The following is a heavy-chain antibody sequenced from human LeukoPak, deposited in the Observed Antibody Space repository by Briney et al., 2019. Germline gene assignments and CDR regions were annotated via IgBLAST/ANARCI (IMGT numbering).Heavy chain of an antibody. CDR3: AKDSRYNWNYSYYYYGMDV. CDR1: GFTFSSYS. Sequence: GGSLRLSCAASGFTFSSYSMNWVRQAPGKGLEWVSSISSSSSYIYYADSVKGRFTISRDNAKNSLFLQMNSLRAEDTAVYYCAKDSRYNWNYSYYYYGMDVWGQGTTVTVSS. D-gene: IGHD1-7*01. V-gene: IGHV3-21*01. CDR2: ISSSSSYI. J-gene: IGHJ6*02.